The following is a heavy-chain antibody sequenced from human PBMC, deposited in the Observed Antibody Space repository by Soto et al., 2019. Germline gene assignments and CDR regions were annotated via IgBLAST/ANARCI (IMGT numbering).Heavy chain of an antibody. D-gene: IGHD7-27*01. V-gene: IGHV3-33*01. CDR1: GFTFSSYG. CDR2: IWYDGSNK. CDR3: AREFSQLGIDY. J-gene: IGHJ4*02. Sequence: GGSLRLSCAASGFTFSSYGMHWVRQAPGKGLEWVAVIWYDGSNKYYADSVKGRFTISRDNSKNTLYLQMNSLRAEDTAVYYCAREFSQLGIDYWGQGTLVTVSS.